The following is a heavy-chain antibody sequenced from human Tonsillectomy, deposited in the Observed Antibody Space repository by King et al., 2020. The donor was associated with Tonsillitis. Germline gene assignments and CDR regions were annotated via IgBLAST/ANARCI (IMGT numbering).Heavy chain of an antibody. CDR2: VYNSGST. D-gene: IGHD5-12*01. CDR3: ARKVDFAGYGMDV. Sequence: QLQESGPGLVTPSETLSLTCTVSGASMSDSYWSWIRQPPGKGLEWIGNVYNSGSTNYNPSLNSRVIISLDTPKNHFSLKLTSVTAADSAVYYYARKVDFAGYGMDVWGQGTTVTVSS. V-gene: IGHV4-59*12. CDR1: GASMSDSY. J-gene: IGHJ6*02.